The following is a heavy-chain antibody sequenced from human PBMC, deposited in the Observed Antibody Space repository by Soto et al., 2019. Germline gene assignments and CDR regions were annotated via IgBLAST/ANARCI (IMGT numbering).Heavy chain of an antibody. V-gene: IGHV1-69*01. J-gene: IGHJ5*01. CDR1: GGTFSSYA. CDR2: IIPIFGTA. Sequence: QVQLVQSGAEVKKPGSSVKVSCKASGGTFSSYAISWVRQAPGQGLEWMGGIIPIFGTANYAQKFQGRVTITADESTSTAYMELSSLRSEDTAVYYCVLIVVVAATHHNWFDPCGQGTLVTVSS. D-gene: IGHD2-15*01. CDR3: VLIVVVAATHHNWFDP.